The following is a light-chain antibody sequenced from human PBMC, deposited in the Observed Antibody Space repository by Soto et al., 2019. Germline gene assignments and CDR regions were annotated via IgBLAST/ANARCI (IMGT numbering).Light chain of an antibody. CDR2: AAT. V-gene: IGKV1-9*01. J-gene: IGKJ2*01. CDR3: QQLNSYPYT. CDR1: QGISSY. Sequence: DIQLTQSPSFLSAPVGDRVTITCRASQGISSYLAWYQQKPGKAPKLLIYAATTLQSGVPSRFSGSGSGTEFTLTISSLQTEDFATYYCQQLNSYPYTFGQGTKLEIK.